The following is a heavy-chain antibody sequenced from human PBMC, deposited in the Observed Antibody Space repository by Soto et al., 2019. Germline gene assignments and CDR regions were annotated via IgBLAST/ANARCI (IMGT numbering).Heavy chain of an antibody. D-gene: IGHD3-16*02. V-gene: IGHV1-46*03. CDR1: GYTFTNYY. Sequence: QVQLVQSGAEVKKPGASVKVSCKASGYTFTNYYMHWVRQAPGQGLEWMGIINPSNGNTSYAQKFQGRVTITRDTSTSTVYMELGSLRSEDTAVYYCTRADYIWGSYRYPFEYWGQGTLVTVSS. J-gene: IGHJ4*02. CDR2: INPSNGNT. CDR3: TRADYIWGSYRYPFEY.